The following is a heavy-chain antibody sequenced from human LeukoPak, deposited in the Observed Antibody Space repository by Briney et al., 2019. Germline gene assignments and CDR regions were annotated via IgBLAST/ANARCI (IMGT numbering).Heavy chain of an antibody. D-gene: IGHD5-24*01. Sequence: PSETLSLTCAVSGGSISRSGWWSWVRQSPGKGLEWIGEIFHSGSTKYNPSLKSRVTISVDKSKNQFSLNLTSVTAADTAMYYCARDASLQTGAFDVWGQGTMVTVSS. V-gene: IGHV4-4*02. CDR3: ARDASLQTGAFDV. CDR1: GGSISRSGW. CDR2: IFHSGST. J-gene: IGHJ3*01.